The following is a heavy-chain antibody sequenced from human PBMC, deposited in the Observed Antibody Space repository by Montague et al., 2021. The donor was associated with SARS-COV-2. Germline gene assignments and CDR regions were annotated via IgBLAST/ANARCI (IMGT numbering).Heavy chain of an antibody. CDR1: GFTFGDHA. Sequence: SLRLSCAASGFTFGDHAMSWVRQAPGKGLEWVGFIRSKAYGGTTEHAASVKGRLTISRDDSKSIAYLQMNSLKTEDTAVYYCTRLPGWELPNFDSWGQGTLVTVSS. CDR2: IRSKAYGGTT. J-gene: IGHJ4*02. CDR3: TRLPGWELPNFDS. V-gene: IGHV3-49*04. D-gene: IGHD2-15*01.